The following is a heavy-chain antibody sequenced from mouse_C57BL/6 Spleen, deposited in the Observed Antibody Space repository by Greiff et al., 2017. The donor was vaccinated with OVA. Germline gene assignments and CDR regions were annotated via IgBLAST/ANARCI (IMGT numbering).Heavy chain of an antibody. CDR1: GYSITSGYY. CDR3: AREGAFYYSNPYFDY. D-gene: IGHD2-5*01. Sequence: EVQLQESGPGLVKPSQSLSLTCSVTGYSITSGYYWNWIRQFPGNKLEWMGYISYDGSNNYNPSLKNRISITRDTSKNQVFLKLNSVTTEDTATYYCAREGAFYYSNPYFDYWGQGTTLTVSS. CDR2: ISYDGSN. V-gene: IGHV3-6*01. J-gene: IGHJ2*01.